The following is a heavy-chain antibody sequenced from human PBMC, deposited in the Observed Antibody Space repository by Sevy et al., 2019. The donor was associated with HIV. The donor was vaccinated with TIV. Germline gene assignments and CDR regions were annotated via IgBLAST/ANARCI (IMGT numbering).Heavy chain of an antibody. Sequence: SETLSLTCTVSGGSVSSGSYYWSWIRQPPGKGLEWIGYIYYSGSTNYNPSLKSRVTISVGTSKNQFSLKLSSVTAADTAVYYCARDRYYYDSSGYHYYYGMDVWGQGTTVTVSS. V-gene: IGHV4-61*01. CDR3: ARDRYYYDSSGYHYYYGMDV. CDR2: IYYSGST. CDR1: GGSVSSGSYY. D-gene: IGHD3-22*01. J-gene: IGHJ6*02.